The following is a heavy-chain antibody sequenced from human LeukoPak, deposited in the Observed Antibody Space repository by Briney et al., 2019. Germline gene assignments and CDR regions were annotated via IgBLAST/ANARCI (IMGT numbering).Heavy chain of an antibody. J-gene: IGHJ4*02. CDR3: VRTRFGWNHVILDY. Sequence: PGGSLRLSCATSGFMFGNYAMQWVRQAPGKGLEWVAVHSFDGSELHYGDSVKGRFTVSRDKSKKTLYLEMTSLRPEDTGVYYCVRTRFGWNHVILDYWGQGTLVTVSS. CDR1: GFMFGNYA. CDR2: HSFDGSEL. D-gene: IGHD1-14*01. V-gene: IGHV3-30*04.